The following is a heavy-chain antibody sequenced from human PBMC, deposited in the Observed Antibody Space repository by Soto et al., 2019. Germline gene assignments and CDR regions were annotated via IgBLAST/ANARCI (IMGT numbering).Heavy chain of an antibody. CDR2: IDWDDDK. J-gene: IGHJ4*02. D-gene: IGHD4-17*01. CDR3: ARSPGGFTVATYFFDY. CDR1: GFSLSSKGVR. V-gene: IGHV2-70*04. Sequence: GPTLVNPTQTLTLTCTFFGFSLSSKGVRVSWIRQPPGKALQWLARIDWDDDKFYSPSLRTRLTISKDTSKNQVVLTMTNVDPKDTATYYCARSPGGFTVATYFFDYWGQGTLVTVSS.